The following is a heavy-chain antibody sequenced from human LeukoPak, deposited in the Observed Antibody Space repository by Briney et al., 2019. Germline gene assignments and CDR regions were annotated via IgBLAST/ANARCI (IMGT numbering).Heavy chain of an antibody. D-gene: IGHD3-10*01. V-gene: IGHV1-46*01. CDR1: GYTFTSYY. CDR2: INPSGGST. J-gene: IGHJ4*02. CDR3: ARAAPPEPWFGELDY. Sequence: ASVKVSCKASGYTFTSYYMHWVRQAPGQGLEWMGIINPSGGSTSYAQKFQGRVTMTRDMSTSTVYMELSSLRSEDTAVYYCARAAPPEPWFGELDYWGQGTLVTVSS.